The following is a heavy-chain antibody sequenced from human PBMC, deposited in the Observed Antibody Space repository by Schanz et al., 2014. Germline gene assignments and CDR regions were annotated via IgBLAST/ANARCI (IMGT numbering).Heavy chain of an antibody. V-gene: IGHV3-48*04. CDR1: GITFSSHS. CDR3: AKSQGSSFDS. CDR2: ITYNGGTI. J-gene: IGHJ4*02. Sequence: EVHLVESGGGLVQPGGSLRLSCAASGITFSSHSFNWVRQAPGKGLEWISYITYNGGTIYYADSVKGRFTISRDSSKNTLYLQMNSLRPEDTAIYYCAKSQGSSFDSWGQGTLVTVSS. D-gene: IGHD6-13*01.